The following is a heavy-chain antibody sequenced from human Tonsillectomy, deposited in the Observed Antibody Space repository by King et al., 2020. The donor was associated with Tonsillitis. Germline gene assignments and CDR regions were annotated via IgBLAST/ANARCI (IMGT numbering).Heavy chain of an antibody. CDR3: ARDRALYYYDTSGYDY. J-gene: IGHJ4*02. CDR1: GFTFSSYS. V-gene: IGHV3-21*01. CDR2: ISGSSGYI. Sequence: VQLVESGGGLVKPGGSLRLSCAASGFTFSSYSMNWVRQAPGKGLEWVSSISGSSGYIYNADSMKGRFTISRDNAKNSLYLQMNSLRAEDTAVYYCARDRALYYYDTSGYDYWGQGTLVSVSS. D-gene: IGHD3-22*01.